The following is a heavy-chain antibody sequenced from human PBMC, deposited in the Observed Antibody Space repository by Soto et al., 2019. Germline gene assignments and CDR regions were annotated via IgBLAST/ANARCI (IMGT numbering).Heavy chain of an antibody. CDR3: ARTLSGDDPYCSSTSCYEGSYYYYGMDV. CDR1: GFTFSSYA. J-gene: IGHJ6*02. D-gene: IGHD2-2*01. Sequence: GGSLRLSCAASGFTFSSYAMHWVRQAPGKGLEWVAVISYDGSNKYYADSVKGRFTISRDNSKNTLYLQMNSLRAEDTAVYYCARTLSGDDPYCSSTSCYEGSYYYYGMDVWGQGTTVTVSS. V-gene: IGHV3-30-3*01. CDR2: ISYDGSNK.